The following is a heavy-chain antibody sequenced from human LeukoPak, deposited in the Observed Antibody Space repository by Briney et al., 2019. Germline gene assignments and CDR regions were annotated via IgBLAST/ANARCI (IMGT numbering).Heavy chain of an antibody. Sequence: ASVKVSCKASGGTFSSYAISWVRQAPGQGLEWMGRIIPILGIANYAQKFQGRVTITADKSTSTAYMELSSLRSEDTAVYYCARGRWFGELFLTKIRFDPWGQGTLVTVSS. CDR3: ARGRWFGELFLTKIRFDP. J-gene: IGHJ5*02. V-gene: IGHV1-69*04. CDR2: IIPILGIA. D-gene: IGHD3-10*01. CDR1: GGTFSSYA.